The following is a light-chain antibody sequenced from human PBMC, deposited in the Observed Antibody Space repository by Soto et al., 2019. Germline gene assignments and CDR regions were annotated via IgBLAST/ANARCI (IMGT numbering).Light chain of an antibody. CDR3: QQRSNWPPFT. CDR2: GAS. V-gene: IGKV3-15*01. J-gene: IGKJ3*01. CDR1: QRVDSS. Sequence: IVMTQSRATPSVSPGERATLSCRASQRVDSSLAWYQQKPGQAPRLLIHGASTRAPGIPARFSGSGSGTEFTLTISSLEPEDFALYYCQQRSNWPPFTFGPGTKVDIK.